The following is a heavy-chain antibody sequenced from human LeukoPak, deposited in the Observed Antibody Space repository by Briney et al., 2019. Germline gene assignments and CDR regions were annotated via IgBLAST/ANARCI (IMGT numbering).Heavy chain of an antibody. CDR1: GGTFSSYA. D-gene: IGHD3-22*01. CDR2: ISAYNGNT. V-gene: IGHV1-18*01. J-gene: IGHJ3*02. CDR3: ARDRAQITVVVIPDDAFDI. Sequence: ASVKVSCKASGGTFSSYAISWVRQAPGQGLEWMGWISAYNGNTNYAQKLQGRVTMTTDTSTSTAYMELRSLRSDGTAVYYCARDRAQITVVVIPDDAFDIWGQGTMVTVSS.